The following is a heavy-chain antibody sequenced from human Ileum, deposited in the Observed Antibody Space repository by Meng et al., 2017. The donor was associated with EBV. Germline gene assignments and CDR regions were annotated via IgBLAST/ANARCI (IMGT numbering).Heavy chain of an antibody. CDR1: GFSFSYHY. CDR2: IRDSGSAL. D-gene: IGHD6-13*01. V-gene: IGHV3-11*01. J-gene: IGHJ5*02. CDR3: ARDRIATSGTLGSFDL. Sequence: VESGGSFVQPGVSRLPFCAASGFSFSYHYMSWFLQAPGKGLEWIAFIRDSGSALFYADSVKGRFTISRDNGKKSLYLEMDSLRVEDSAVYYCARDRIATSGTLGSFDLWGQGTLVTVSS.